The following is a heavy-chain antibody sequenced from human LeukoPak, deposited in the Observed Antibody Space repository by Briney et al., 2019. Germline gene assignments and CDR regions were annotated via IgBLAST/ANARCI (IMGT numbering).Heavy chain of an antibody. D-gene: IGHD2-2*01. CDR1: GGSISSGGYS. CDR3: ARKYRYCSSTSCFHDAFDI. V-gene: IGHV4-30-2*01. CDR2: IYHSGST. J-gene: IGHJ3*02. Sequence: SQTLSPTCAVSGGSISSGGYSWSWIRQPPGKGLEWIGYIYHSGSTYYNPSLKSRVTISVDRSKNQFSLKLSSVTAADTAVYYCARKYRYCSSTSCFHDAFDIWGQGTMVTVSS.